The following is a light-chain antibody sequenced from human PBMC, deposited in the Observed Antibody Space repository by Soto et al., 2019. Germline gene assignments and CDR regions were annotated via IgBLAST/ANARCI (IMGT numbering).Light chain of an antibody. J-gene: IGKJ4*01. CDR2: AAS. CDR1: QGISSY. Sequence: DIQLTQSPSFLSASVGDRVTITCRASQGISSYLAWYQQKPGKAPKLLIYAASTLQCGVPSRFSGSGSGTEFTLTISSLQPEDFATYYCQQLNSYPPTFGGGTKVEIK. CDR3: QQLNSYPPT. V-gene: IGKV1-9*01.